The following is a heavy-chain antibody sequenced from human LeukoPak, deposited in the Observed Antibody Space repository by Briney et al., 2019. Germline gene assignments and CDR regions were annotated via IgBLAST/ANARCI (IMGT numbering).Heavy chain of an antibody. Sequence: ASVKVSCKASGYTFTSYGISWVRQAPGQGLEWMGWISAYNGNTNYAQKLQGRVTMTADTSTSPAYMELRSLRSDETAVYYCARDGDCSGGSCYQENWFDSWGQGTLVTVFS. CDR3: ARDGDCSGGSCYQENWFDS. CDR2: ISAYNGNT. CDR1: GYTFTSYG. J-gene: IGHJ5*01. D-gene: IGHD2-15*01. V-gene: IGHV1-18*01.